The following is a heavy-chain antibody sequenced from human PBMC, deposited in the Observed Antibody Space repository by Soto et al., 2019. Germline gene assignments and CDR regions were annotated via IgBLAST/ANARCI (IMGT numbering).Heavy chain of an antibody. Sequence: QVQLVESGGGVVQPGRSLRLSCAASGFTFSSYGMHWVRQAPGKGLEWVAVISYDGSNKYYADSVKGRFTISRDNSKNTLYLRMNSLRAEDTPVYYCAKAVAVTDYYYYYGMDVWGQGATVTVSS. CDR2: ISYDGSNK. V-gene: IGHV3-30*18. CDR3: AKAVAVTDYYYYYGMDV. CDR1: GFTFSSYG. J-gene: IGHJ6*02. D-gene: IGHD2-15*01.